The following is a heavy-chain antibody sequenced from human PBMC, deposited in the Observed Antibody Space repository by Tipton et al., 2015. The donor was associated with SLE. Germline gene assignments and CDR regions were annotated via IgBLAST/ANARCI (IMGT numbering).Heavy chain of an antibody. J-gene: IGHJ4*02. D-gene: IGHD6-19*01. CDR2: MYFSGNT. CDR3: ARQAHDTGWYEHFDH. CDR1: GGSIMNTHYS. Sequence: TLSLTCTVSGGSIMNTHYSWGWVRQPPGKGLDWIGTMYFSGNTYYNPSLKSRVAISLDTSKNQLSLNLSSVTAADTAVYYCARQAHDTGWYEHFDHWDQGTLVAVSS. V-gene: IGHV4-39*07.